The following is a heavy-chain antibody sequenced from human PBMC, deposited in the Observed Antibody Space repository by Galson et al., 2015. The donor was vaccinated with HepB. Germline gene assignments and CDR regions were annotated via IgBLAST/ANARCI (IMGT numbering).Heavy chain of an antibody. D-gene: IGHD2-15*01. CDR3: AREMVVDYYGMDV. J-gene: IGHJ6*02. CDR1: GFTFSSYS. V-gene: IGHV3-48*01. Sequence: SLRLSCAASGFTFSSYSMNWVRQAPGKGLEWVSYISSSSSTIYYADSVKGRFTISRDNAKNSLYLQMNSLRAEDTAVYYCAREMVVDYYGMDVWGQGTTVTVSS. CDR2: ISSSSSTI.